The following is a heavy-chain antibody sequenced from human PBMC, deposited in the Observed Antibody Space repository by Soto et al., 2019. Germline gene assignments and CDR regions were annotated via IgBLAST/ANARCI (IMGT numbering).Heavy chain of an antibody. CDR2: IDASGNT. D-gene: IGHD6-13*01. J-gene: IGHJ6*02. CDR3: ARYSNSWFQTEGIDV. CDR1: VDCISTYY. V-gene: IGHV4-4*07. Sequence: PSETLSLTCTVSVDCISTYYWSWIRRPAGKGLEWIGRIDASGNTNYNPSLKSRVTMSADTSKKQFSLKLTSVTAADTAEYYCARYSNSWFQTEGIDVCGQGTTVTVSS.